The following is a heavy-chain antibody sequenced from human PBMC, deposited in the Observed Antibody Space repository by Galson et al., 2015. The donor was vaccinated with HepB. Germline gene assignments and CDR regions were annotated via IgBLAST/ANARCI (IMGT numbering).Heavy chain of an antibody. CDR3: AKPATMTPGAFDI. D-gene: IGHD4-17*01. J-gene: IGHJ3*02. CDR2: ISWNSGNI. Sequence: SLRLSCAASGFTFDDYAMHWVRQPPRQGLEWVSGISWNSGNIDYADFVKGRFTISRDNAKNSLYLQMNSLRVEDTALYYCAKPATMTPGAFDIWGQGTRVSVSS. CDR1: GFTFDDYA. V-gene: IGHV3-9*01.